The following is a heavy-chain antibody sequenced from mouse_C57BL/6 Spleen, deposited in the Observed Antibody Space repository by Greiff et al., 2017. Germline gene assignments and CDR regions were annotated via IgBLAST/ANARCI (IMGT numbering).Heavy chain of an antibody. V-gene: IGHV1-53*01. CDR3: ARSVYYCSSIDY. CDR2: INPSNGGT. J-gene: IGHJ2*01. Sequence: VQLQQPGTELVKPGASVKMSCKASGYTFTSYWMHWVKQRPGQGLEWIGNINPSNGGTNYNEKFKSKATLTVDTSSSTAYMQLSSLTSEDSAVYYGARSVYYCSSIDYWGQGTTLTVSS. CDR1: GYTFTSYW. D-gene: IGHD1-1*01.